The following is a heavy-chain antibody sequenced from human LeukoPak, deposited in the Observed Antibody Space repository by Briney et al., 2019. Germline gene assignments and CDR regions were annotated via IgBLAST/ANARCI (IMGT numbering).Heavy chain of an antibody. CDR2: ISSSSSYI. Sequence: PGGSLRLSCAASGFTFSSYGMNWVRQAPGKGLEWVSSISSSSSYIYYADSVKGRFTISRDNAKNSLYLQMNSLRAEDTAVYYCARDFTGLTSYDAFDIWGQGTMVTVSS. J-gene: IGHJ3*02. CDR1: GFTFSSYG. V-gene: IGHV3-21*01. D-gene: IGHD3-9*01. CDR3: ARDFTGLTSYDAFDI.